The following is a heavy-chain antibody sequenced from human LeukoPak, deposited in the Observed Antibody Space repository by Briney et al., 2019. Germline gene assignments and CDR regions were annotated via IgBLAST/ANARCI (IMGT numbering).Heavy chain of an antibody. J-gene: IGHJ4*01. V-gene: IGHV3-21*04. CDR2: ITTSSSHI. CDR3: TKLARAPRDFDY. CDR1: GFTFSRSN. D-gene: IGHD2-8*01. Sequence: GGSLRLSCAASGFTFSRSNMNWVRQAPGKGLEWVSSITTSSSHIYYADSVKGRFTISRDNAKNSLYLQMNSLKIEDTAVYYCTKLARAPRDFDYWGQGTLVTVSS.